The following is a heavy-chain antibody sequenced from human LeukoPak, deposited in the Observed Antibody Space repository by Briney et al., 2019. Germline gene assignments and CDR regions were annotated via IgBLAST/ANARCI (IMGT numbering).Heavy chain of an antibody. V-gene: IGHV4-31*03. J-gene: IGHJ3*02. CDR2: ISNSGTT. CDR1: GDSVTSGGYF. CDR3: ARDVVVTSSPDAFDI. D-gene: IGHD2-21*02. Sequence: SETLSLTCTVSGDSVTSGGYFWTWIRQHPGKGLEWIGYISNSGTTSYNPSLKSRVSISVDTSNNQFSLRLSSVTAADTAVYSCARDVVVTSSPDAFDIWGQGTMVTVSS.